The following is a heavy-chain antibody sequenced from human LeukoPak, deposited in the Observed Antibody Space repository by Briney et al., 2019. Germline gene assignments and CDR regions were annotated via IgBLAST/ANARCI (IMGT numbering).Heavy chain of an antibody. J-gene: IGHJ3*02. CDR1: GFSFTNSA. CDR3: AAAYIGGAMVTNAFDI. CDR2: IVVGSGNT. V-gene: IGHV1-58*01. Sequence: EASVKVSCKASGFSFTNSAVQWVRQARGQRLEWIGWIVVGSGNTIYVQKFQERVTITRDMSTSTAYMELSSLRSEDTAVYYCAAAYIGGAMVTNAFDIWAKGQWSPSLQ. D-gene: IGHD5-18*01.